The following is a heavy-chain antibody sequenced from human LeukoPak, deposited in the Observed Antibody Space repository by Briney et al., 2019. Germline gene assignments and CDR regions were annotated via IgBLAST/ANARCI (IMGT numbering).Heavy chain of an antibody. V-gene: IGHV4-61*02. CDR3: ARRRIARGKDFDY. CDR2: IYTSGST. D-gene: IGHD2-15*01. Sequence: SQTLSLTCTVSGGSISSGSYYWSWIRQPAGKGLEWIGRIYTSGSTNYNPSLKSRVTISVDTSKNQFSLKLSSVTAADTAVYYCARRRIARGKDFDYWGQGTLVTVSS. CDR1: GGSISSGSYY. J-gene: IGHJ4*02.